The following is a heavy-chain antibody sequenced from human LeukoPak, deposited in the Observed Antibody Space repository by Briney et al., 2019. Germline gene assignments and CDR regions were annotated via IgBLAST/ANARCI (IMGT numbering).Heavy chain of an antibody. CDR2: IKSNTDGGTT. CDR1: GFTFSNAW. Sequence: PGGSLRLSCAASGFTFSNAWMAWVRQAPGKGLEWVGRIKSNTDGGTTDHAAPVKGRFTISRDDSKNTLYLHMNSLKIEDTAVYYCTRDLAFWGQGTLVTVSS. CDR3: TRDLAF. J-gene: IGHJ4*02. V-gene: IGHV3-15*01.